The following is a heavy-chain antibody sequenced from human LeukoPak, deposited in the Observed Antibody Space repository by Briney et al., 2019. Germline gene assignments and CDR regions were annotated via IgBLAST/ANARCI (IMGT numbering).Heavy chain of an antibody. CDR1: GFTFSDYY. Sequence: KSGGSLRLSCAASGFTFSDYYMSWIRQAPGKGLEWVSYISSSGSTIYYADSVKGRFTISRDNAKNSLYLQMNSLRAEDTAVYYCARVIQQWLVFDYWGQGTLVTVSS. V-gene: IGHV3-11*04. CDR2: ISSSGSTI. J-gene: IGHJ4*02. D-gene: IGHD6-19*01. CDR3: ARVIQQWLVFDY.